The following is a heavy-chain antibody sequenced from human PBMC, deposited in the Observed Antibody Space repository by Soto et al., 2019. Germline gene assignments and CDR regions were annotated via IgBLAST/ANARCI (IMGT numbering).Heavy chain of an antibody. CDR1: GSTVDDDA. CDR3: AKDYSSSFYYYGMDV. Sequence: GGSLRLSCAASGSTVDDDAMHWVRQAPGKGLEWVSGISWNSGSIGYADSVKGRFTISRDNAKNSLYLQMNSLRAEDTALYYCAKDYSSSFYYYGMDVWGQGTTVTVSS. CDR2: ISWNSGSI. D-gene: IGHD6-6*01. J-gene: IGHJ6*02. V-gene: IGHV3-9*01.